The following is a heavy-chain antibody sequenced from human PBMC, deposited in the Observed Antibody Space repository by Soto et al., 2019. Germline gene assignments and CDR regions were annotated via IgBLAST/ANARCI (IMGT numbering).Heavy chain of an antibody. CDR1: GGTFSSYP. D-gene: IGHD4-17*01. CDR2: IIPIFGTA. Sequence: SVKVSCKASGGTFSSYPISWVRQAPGQGLEWMGGIIPIFGTANYAQKFQGRVTITADESTSTAYMELSSLRAEDTAVYYCARDTDYGDYVVYWGQGTLVTVSS. CDR3: ARDTDYGDYVVY. V-gene: IGHV1-69*13. J-gene: IGHJ4*02.